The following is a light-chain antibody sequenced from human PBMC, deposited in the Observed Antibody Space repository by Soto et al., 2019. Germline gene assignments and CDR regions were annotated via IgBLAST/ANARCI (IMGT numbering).Light chain of an antibody. V-gene: IGLV2-14*01. J-gene: IGLJ7*01. Sequence: QSALTQPASVSGSPGQLITISCTGTSSDVGGYNYVSWYQQHPGKAPKLMIYDVSNRPSGVSNRFSGSKSGNTASLTISGLQAEDEAEYYCSSYTSSSIPVFGGGTQLTVL. CDR3: SSYTSSSIPV. CDR2: DVS. CDR1: SSDVGGYNY.